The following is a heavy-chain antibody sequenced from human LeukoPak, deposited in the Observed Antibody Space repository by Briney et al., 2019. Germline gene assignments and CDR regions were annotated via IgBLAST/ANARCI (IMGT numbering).Heavy chain of an antibody. CDR1: GGSISSYY. CDR3: ARVTAAAGTYYYYGMDV. D-gene: IGHD6-13*01. J-gene: IGHJ6*02. CDR2: IYYSGST. Sequence: SETLSLTCTVSGGSISSYYWSWIRQPPGKGLEWIGYIYYSGSTNYNPSLKSRVTISVDTSKNQFSLKLSSVTAADTAVYYCARVTAAAGTYYYYGMDVWGQGTTVTVSS. V-gene: IGHV4-59*01.